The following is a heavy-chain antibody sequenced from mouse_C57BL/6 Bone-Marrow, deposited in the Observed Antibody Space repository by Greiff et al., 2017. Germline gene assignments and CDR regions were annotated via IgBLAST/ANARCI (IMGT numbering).Heavy chain of an antibody. CDR3: SRWGYAMDY. CDR1: GYTFTGYW. CDR2: ILPGSGST. Sequence: QVKLQQSGAELMKPGASVKLSCKATGYTFTGYWIEWVKQRPGHGLEWIGEILPGSGSTNYNAKFKGKATLTADTSSNTAFMQLSSLTTDDSAIYYCSRWGYAMDYWGQGTSVTVSS. V-gene: IGHV1-9*01. J-gene: IGHJ4*01.